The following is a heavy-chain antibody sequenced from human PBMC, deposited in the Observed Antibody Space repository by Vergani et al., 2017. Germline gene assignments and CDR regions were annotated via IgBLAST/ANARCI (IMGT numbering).Heavy chain of an antibody. D-gene: IGHD5-12*01. CDR3: ARGRGAYDDKSLGEYFQH. Sequence: QVQLQESGPGLVKPSGTLSLTCAVSGGSISSSNWWSWVRQPPGKGLEWIGEIYYSGSTYYNPSLKSRVTISVDTSKNQFSLKLSSVTAADTAVYYCARGRGAYDDKSLGEYFQHWGQGTLVTVSS. J-gene: IGHJ1*01. CDR1: GGSISSSNW. CDR2: IYYSGST. V-gene: IGHV4-4*02.